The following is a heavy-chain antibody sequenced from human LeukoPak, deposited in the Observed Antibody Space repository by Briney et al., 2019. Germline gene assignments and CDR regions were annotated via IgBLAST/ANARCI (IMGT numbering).Heavy chain of an antibody. CDR2: ITGSGAGT. CDR3: TKDPNGDYVGAFDF. J-gene: IGHJ3*01. Sequence: GGSLRLSCAAFNFAFSTYAMTWVRQAPGKGLEWVSSITGSGAGTSYADSVKGRFTISRDNSKSTLFLQMNSLRAEDTAVYYCTKDPNGDYVGAFDFWGQGTMVTVSS. D-gene: IGHD4-17*01. V-gene: IGHV3-23*01. CDR1: NFAFSTYA.